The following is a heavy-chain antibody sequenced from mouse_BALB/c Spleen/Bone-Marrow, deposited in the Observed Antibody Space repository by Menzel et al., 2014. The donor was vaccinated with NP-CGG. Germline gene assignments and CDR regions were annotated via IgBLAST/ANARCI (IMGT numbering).Heavy chain of an antibody. D-gene: IGHD3-2*02. CDR3: TRRPLQANSYFDC. CDR1: GFTFSSYG. J-gene: IGHJ2*01. Sequence: EVQLVESGGDLVKPGGSLKLSCVASGFTFSSYGMSWVRQTPDKRLEWVATISSGGSSTYYPASVKGRFTISRDNAESTLYLQMSSLNSEDTAMYYCTRRPLQANSYFDCWGQGTTLTVSS. V-gene: IGHV5-6*01. CDR2: ISSGGSST.